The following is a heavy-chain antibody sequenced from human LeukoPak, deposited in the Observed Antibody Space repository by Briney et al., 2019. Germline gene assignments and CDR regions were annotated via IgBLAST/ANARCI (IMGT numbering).Heavy chain of an antibody. D-gene: IGHD3-10*01. J-gene: IGHJ4*02. Sequence: GASVKVSCKASGYTLPSYDIYWLRQAPPQALEGLGWMNPNRCNTGYAQKFQGRVTMNRNTCISTAYMELSSLRSQDTAVYYCARGQRYGSGSSTFDYWGQGTLVTVSS. CDR3: ARGQRYGSGSSTFDY. V-gene: IGHV1-8*01. CDR1: GYTLPSYD. CDR2: MNPNRCNT.